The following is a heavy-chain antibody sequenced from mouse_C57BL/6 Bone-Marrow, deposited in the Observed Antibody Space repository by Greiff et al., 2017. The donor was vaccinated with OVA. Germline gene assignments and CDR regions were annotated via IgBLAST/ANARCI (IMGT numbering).Heavy chain of an antibody. CDR2: IDPETGDT. CDR3: TAKRCSYDAMDD. Sequence: VHVKQSGAELVRPGASVKLSCTASGFNIKDDYMHWVKQRPEQGLEWIGWIDPETGDTEYASKFQGKATITADTSSNTAYLQLSSLTSEDTAVYYCTAKRCSYDAMDDWGQGTSVTVSS. V-gene: IGHV14-4*01. CDR1: GFNIKDDY. J-gene: IGHJ4*01. D-gene: IGHD1-1*01.